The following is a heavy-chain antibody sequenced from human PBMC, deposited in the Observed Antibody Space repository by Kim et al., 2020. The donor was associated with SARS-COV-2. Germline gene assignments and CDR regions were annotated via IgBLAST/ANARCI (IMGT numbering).Heavy chain of an antibody. V-gene: IGHV5-10-1*01. Sequence: GESLKISCKGSGFRFTSHWINWVRQMPGKGLEWMGRIDPSDSETNYSPSFQGHVTISVDKSITTAYLQWGSLQASDTAIYYCVALEAYGNGYWGQGTLVTVSS. CDR3: VALEAYGNGY. D-gene: IGHD2-21*01. J-gene: IGHJ4*02. CDR2: IDPSDSET. CDR1: GFRFTSHW.